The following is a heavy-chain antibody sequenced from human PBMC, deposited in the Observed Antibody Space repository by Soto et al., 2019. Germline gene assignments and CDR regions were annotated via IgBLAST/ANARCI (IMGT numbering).Heavy chain of an antibody. CDR2: MNPNSGDT. V-gene: IGHV1-8*01. Sequence: ASVKVSCKASGYTLTSYDINWVRQATGQGLEWMGWMNPNSGDTGYAQRFQGRVTMTRNTSISTAYMELSSLRSEDTAVYYCARVSGDYYYYYYMDVWGKGTTVTVSS. CDR3: ARVSGDYYYYYYMDV. D-gene: IGHD2-21*02. CDR1: GYTLTSYD. J-gene: IGHJ6*03.